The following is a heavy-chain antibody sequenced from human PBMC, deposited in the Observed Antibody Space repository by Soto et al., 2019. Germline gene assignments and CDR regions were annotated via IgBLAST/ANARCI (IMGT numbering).Heavy chain of an antibody. J-gene: IGHJ4*02. D-gene: IGHD5-18*01. CDR1: GFTFSSNA. CDR2: ISGSGGST. Sequence: PGGSLRLSFAASGFTFSSNAMSWFRQAPGKGLEWVSVISGSGGSTYYADSVKGRFTISRDNSKNTLYLQMNSLRAEDTAVYYCAKDPRGYTYGYLDYWGQGTLVTVSS. V-gene: IGHV3-23*01. CDR3: AKDPRGYTYGYLDY.